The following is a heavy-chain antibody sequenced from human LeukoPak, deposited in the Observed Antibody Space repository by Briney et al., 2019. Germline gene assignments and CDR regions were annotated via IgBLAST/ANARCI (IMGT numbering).Heavy chain of an antibody. J-gene: IGHJ4*02. D-gene: IGHD6-13*01. Sequence: GGSLRLSCVVSGIPFSDYYMNWIRKAPGKGLEWISYISSSSSYTDYADSVRGRFTISRDNAKSALYLQMHSLRLEDTAVYYCAAGTAADFWGQGTLVTVSS. V-gene: IGHV3-11*03. CDR1: GIPFSDYY. CDR2: ISSSSSYT. CDR3: AAGTAADF.